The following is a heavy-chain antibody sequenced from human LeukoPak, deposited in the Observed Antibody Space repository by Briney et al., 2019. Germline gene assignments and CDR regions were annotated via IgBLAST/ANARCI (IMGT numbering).Heavy chain of an antibody. D-gene: IGHD3-22*01. CDR1: GGSISSYY. Sequence: SETLSLTCTVSGGSISSYYWSWIRQPAGKGLESIGHISTSGSTNYNPSLKSRVTMSVDTSKNQFSLKLSSVTAADTAVYYCARVRYSDSSVLTRKRSYYFDYWGQGILVTVSS. CDR3: ARVRYSDSSVLTRKRSYYFDY. V-gene: IGHV4-4*07. CDR2: ISTSGST. J-gene: IGHJ4*02.